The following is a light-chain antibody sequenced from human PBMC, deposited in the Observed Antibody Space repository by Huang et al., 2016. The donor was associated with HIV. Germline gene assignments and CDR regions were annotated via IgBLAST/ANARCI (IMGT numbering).Light chain of an antibody. CDR2: ELS. J-gene: IGKJ1*01. Sequence: DIVMTQTPLSLSVTPGQPASISCKSSQSLQHNNGKTFLHGFLQKPGQSPQPLICELSSRFSGVPDRFSGSGSGTDFTLKISRVEAEDVGVYYCLQGIHPPTFGQGTKVEIK. CDR1: QSLQHNNGKTF. V-gene: IGKV2-29*02. CDR3: LQGIHPPT.